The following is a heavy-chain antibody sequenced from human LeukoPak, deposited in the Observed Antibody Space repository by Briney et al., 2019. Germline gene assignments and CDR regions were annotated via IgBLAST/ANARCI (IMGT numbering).Heavy chain of an antibody. CDR1: GFTFSSYG. Sequence: GGSLRLSCAASGFTFSSYGMHWVRQAPGKGLEWVAVIWYDGSNKYYADSVKGRFTISRDNSKNTLYLQMNSLRAEDTAVYYCARDPDCSSTSCYGSYYYYYGMDVWAKGPRSPSP. CDR2: IWYDGSNK. D-gene: IGHD2-2*01. J-gene: IGHJ6*02. CDR3: ARDPDCSSTSCYGSYYYYYGMDV. V-gene: IGHV3-33*01.